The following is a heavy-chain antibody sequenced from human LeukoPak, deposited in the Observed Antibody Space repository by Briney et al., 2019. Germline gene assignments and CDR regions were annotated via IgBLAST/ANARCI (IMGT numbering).Heavy chain of an antibody. D-gene: IGHD6-13*01. CDR1: GYTFTSYA. Sequence: SVKVSCKASGYTFTSYAISWVRQAPGQGLEWMGRIIPILGIANYAQKFQGRVTITADKSTSTAYMELSSLRSEDTAVYYCARDLEYSSSWYPSWFDPWGQGTLVTVSS. V-gene: IGHV1-69*04. J-gene: IGHJ5*02. CDR2: IIPILGIA. CDR3: ARDLEYSSSWYPSWFDP.